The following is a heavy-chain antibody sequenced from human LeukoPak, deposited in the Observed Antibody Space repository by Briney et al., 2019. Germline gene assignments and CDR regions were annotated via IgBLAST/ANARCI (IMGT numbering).Heavy chain of an antibody. Sequence: PSETLSLTCTVSGGSMNNYYWSWIRQPAGMGLEWIGRIYTTGTITYNPSFKSRVTMSVDPSKNQVSLRLSSVTAADTAVYDCARDSGTTGEVKFDPWGQGSLVTVSS. CDR1: GGSMNNYY. D-gene: IGHD4-17*01. J-gene: IGHJ5*02. CDR3: ARDSGTTGEVKFDP. CDR2: IYTTGTI. V-gene: IGHV4-4*07.